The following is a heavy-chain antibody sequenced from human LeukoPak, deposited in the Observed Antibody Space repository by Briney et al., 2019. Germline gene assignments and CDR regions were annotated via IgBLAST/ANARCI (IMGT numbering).Heavy chain of an antibody. V-gene: IGHV4-4*07. Sequence: SETLSLTCTVSGGSISRYYWSWIRQPAGKGLEWIGRMYSSGSTNHNPSLKSRVTMSVDTSKNQFSLKLSSVTAADTAVYYCERDIYGYFDYWGQGTLVTVSS. J-gene: IGHJ4*02. D-gene: IGHD3-10*01. CDR3: ERDIYGYFDY. CDR2: MYSSGST. CDR1: GGSISRYY.